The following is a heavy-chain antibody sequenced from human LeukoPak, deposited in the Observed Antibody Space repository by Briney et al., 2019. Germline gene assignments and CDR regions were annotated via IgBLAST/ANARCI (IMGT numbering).Heavy chain of an antibody. J-gene: IGHJ6*03. CDR3: ARGAIAAPPYYYYYYMDV. D-gene: IGHD6-6*01. CDR2: ISGSGGST. CDR1: GFTVSSNY. V-gene: IGHV3-23*01. Sequence: GGSLRLSCAASGFTVSSNYMSWVRQAPGKGLEWVSAISGSGGSTYYADSVKGRFTISRDNSKNTLYLQMNSLRAEDTAVYYCARGAIAAPPYYYYYYMDVWGKGTTVTVSS.